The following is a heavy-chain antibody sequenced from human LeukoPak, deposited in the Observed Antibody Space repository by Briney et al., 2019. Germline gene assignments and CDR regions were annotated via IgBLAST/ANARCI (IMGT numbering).Heavy chain of an antibody. CDR3: ARDPAGKYSSSWFDY. D-gene: IGHD6-13*01. J-gene: IGHJ4*02. Sequence: GGSLRLSCTASGFTFSSYAMHWVRRAPGKGLEWVAVIWYDGSNKYYPDSVTGRFTISRDNSKNTLYLQMNSLRVEDTAVYYCARDPAGKYSSSWFDYWGQGTLVTVSS. CDR2: IWYDGSNK. V-gene: IGHV3-33*01. CDR1: GFTFSSYA.